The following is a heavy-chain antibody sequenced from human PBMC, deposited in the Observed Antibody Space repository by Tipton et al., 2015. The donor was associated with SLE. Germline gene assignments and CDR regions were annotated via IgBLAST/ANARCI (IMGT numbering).Heavy chain of an antibody. CDR2: IYYSGST. CDR1: GGSISSSSYY. D-gene: IGHD1-26*01. CDR3: ARHYGSRYFDY. V-gene: IGHV4-39*01. Sequence: TLSLTCTVSGGSISSSSYYWGWIRQPPGKGLELIGSIYYSGSTYYNPSLKSRVTISVDTSKNQFSLKLSAVTAAETAVYYCARHYGSRYFDYWGQGTLVTVSS. J-gene: IGHJ4*02.